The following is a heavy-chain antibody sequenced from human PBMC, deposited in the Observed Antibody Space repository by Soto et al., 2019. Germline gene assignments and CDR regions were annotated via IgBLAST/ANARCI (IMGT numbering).Heavy chain of an antibody. Sequence: ASVKVSCKASGCTFTGYYMHWVRQAPGQGLEWMGWINPNSGGTNYAQKFQGRVTMTRDTSISTAYMELSRLRSDDTAVYYCATSMVRGVIGHYGMDVWGQGTTVTVSS. J-gene: IGHJ6*02. V-gene: IGHV1-2*02. CDR2: INPNSGGT. D-gene: IGHD3-10*01. CDR1: GCTFTGYY. CDR3: ATSMVRGVIGHYGMDV.